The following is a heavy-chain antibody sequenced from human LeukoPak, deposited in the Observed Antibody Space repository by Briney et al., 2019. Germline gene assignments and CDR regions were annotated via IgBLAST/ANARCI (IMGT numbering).Heavy chain of an antibody. CDR2: ISWNSGSI. CDR3: AKDNYDEFLTGSAFDI. D-gene: IGHD3-9*01. J-gene: IGHJ3*02. CDR1: GFTFDDYA. Sequence: GGSLRLSCAASGFTFDDYAMHWVRQAPGKGLEWVSGISWNSGSIGYADSVKGRFTISRDNAKNSLYLQMNSLRAEDTALYYCAKDNYDEFLTGSAFDIWGQGTMVTVSS. V-gene: IGHV3-9*01.